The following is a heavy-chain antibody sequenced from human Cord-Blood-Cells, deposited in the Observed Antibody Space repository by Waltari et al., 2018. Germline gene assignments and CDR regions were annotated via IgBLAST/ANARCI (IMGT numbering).Heavy chain of an antibody. CDR3: AKDFNYQLLGAFDI. Sequence: EVQLVESGGGLVQPGRSLRLSCAASGLTFDDSAMHWVRQAPGKGLEWVSGISWNSGSIGYADSVKGRFTISRDNAKNSLYLQMNSLRAEDMALYYCAKDFNYQLLGAFDIWGQGTMVTVSS. V-gene: IGHV3-9*03. D-gene: IGHD2-2*01. CDR2: ISWNSGSI. CDR1: GLTFDDSA. J-gene: IGHJ3*02.